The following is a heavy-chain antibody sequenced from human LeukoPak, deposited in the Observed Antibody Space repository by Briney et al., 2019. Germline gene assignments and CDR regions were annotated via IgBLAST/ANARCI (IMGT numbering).Heavy chain of an antibody. V-gene: IGHV3-49*04. J-gene: IGHJ6*03. CDR3: TRVIAAAGKDYYYYMDV. CDR2: IRSKAYGGTT. Sequence: GGSLRLSCTASGFTFGDYAMSWVRQAPGKGLEWVGFIRSKAYGGTTEYAASVEGRFAISRDDSKSIAYLQMNSLKTEDTAVYYCTRVIAAAGKDYYYYMDVWGKGTTVTVSS. CDR1: GFTFGDYA. D-gene: IGHD6-13*01.